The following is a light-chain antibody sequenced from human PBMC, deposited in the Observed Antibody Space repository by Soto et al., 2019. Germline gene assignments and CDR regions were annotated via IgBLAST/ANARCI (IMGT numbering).Light chain of an antibody. CDR3: QQYGSSPRT. V-gene: IGKV3-20*01. CDR1: QSVSNNY. CDR2: VAS. J-gene: IGKJ1*01. Sequence: EIVLAQSPGTLSLSPGERATLSCRASQSVSNNYLAWYQQKPGQAPRLLIYVASSRATGIPDRFSGSGSETDFTLTISRLEPEDFAVYYCQQYGSSPRTFGQGTKVDIK.